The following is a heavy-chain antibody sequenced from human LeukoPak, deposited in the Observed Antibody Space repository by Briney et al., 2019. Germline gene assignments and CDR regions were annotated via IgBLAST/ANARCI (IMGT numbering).Heavy chain of an antibody. CDR2: IYTSGST. V-gene: IGHV4-4*09. CDR1: GGSISSYY. J-gene: IGHJ5*02. Sequence: SETLSLTCTVSGGSISSYYWSWIRQPPGKGLEWIGYIYTSGSTNYNPSLKSRVTISVDTSKNQFSLKLSSVTAADTAVYYCARLWTSGYCSGGSCYSLRWFDPWGQGTLVTVSS. D-gene: IGHD2-15*01. CDR3: ARLWTSGYCSGGSCYSLRWFDP.